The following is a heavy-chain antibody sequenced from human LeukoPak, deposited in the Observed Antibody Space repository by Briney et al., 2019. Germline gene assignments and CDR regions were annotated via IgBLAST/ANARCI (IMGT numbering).Heavy chain of an antibody. CDR1: GYTFPTYG. Sequence: ASVTVSCNASGYTFPTYGITWVRQAPAQGLEWMACISPDNGETNTKYAPKFKGKITVSTDTSTTTAFMELWSLTPDDSAVYYCARDPATPTGKWPYSLDYWGQGTLITVSS. V-gene: IGHV1-18*01. J-gene: IGHJ4*02. CDR2: ISPDNGETNT. D-gene: IGHD6-25*01. CDR3: ARDPATPTGKWPYSLDY.